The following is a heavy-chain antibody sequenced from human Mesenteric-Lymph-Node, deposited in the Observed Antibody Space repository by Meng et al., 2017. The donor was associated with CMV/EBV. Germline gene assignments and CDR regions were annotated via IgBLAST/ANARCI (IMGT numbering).Heavy chain of an antibody. CDR2: ISYDGSNK. V-gene: IGHV3-30*04. CDR3: ARDPSYGGNSGHYGMDV. D-gene: IGHD4-23*01. CDR1: GFTFSSYA. Sequence: GGSLRLSCAASGFTFSSYAMHWVRQAPGKGLEWVAVISYDGSNKYYADSVKGRFTISRDNSKNTLYLQMNSLRAEDTAVYYCARDPSYGGNSGHYGMDVWGQGTTVTVSS. J-gene: IGHJ6*02.